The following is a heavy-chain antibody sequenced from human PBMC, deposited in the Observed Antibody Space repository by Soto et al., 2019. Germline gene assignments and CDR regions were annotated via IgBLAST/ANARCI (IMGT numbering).Heavy chain of an antibody. CDR2: IIPIFGTA. V-gene: IGHV1-69*13. J-gene: IGHJ6*02. CDR3: ARDGVAGRGDYYYYGMDV. CDR1: GGTFSSYA. Sequence: SVKVSCKASGGTFSSYAISWVRPAPGQGLEWMGGIIPIFGTANYAQKFQGRVTITADESTSTAYMELSSLRSEDTAVYYCARDGVAGRGDYYYYGMDVWGQGTTVTVSS. D-gene: IGHD6-19*01.